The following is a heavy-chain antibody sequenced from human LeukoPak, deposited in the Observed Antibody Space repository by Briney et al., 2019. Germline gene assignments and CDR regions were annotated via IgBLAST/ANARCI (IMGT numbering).Heavy chain of an antibody. CDR2: ISSSGDTV. Sequence: GGSLRLSCAASGFTFSSYEMNWVRQAPGKGLEWVSYISSSGDTVSYADSVKGRFTISRDNAKNSLYLQMNSLRAEDTAVYYCARHGGDVYKYDYWGQGSLVTVSA. CDR3: ARHGGDVYKYDY. D-gene: IGHD5-24*01. V-gene: IGHV3-48*03. J-gene: IGHJ4*02. CDR1: GFTFSSYE.